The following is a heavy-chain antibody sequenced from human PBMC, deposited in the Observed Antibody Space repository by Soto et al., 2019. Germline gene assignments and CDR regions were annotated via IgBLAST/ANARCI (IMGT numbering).Heavy chain of an antibody. CDR3: AKENGYSSTWFEFDY. V-gene: IGHV3-23*01. J-gene: IGHJ4*02. CDR2: ISGSGGST. Sequence: EVPRLESGGGLVQPGGSLRLSCAASGFTFSSYAMSWVRQAPGKGLEWVSAISGSGGSTDYADSVKGRFTISRDNSKNTLYLQMNSLRAEDTAVYYCAKENGYSSTWFEFDYWGQGTLVTVSS. CDR1: GFTFSSYA. D-gene: IGHD6-13*01.